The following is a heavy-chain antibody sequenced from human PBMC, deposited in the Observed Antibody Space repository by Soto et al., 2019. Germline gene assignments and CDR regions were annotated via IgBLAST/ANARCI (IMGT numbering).Heavy chain of an antibody. J-gene: IGHJ6*02. D-gene: IGHD1-26*01. CDR3: ARRLRSGDYYYYGMDV. CDR2: INPSGGST. V-gene: IGHV1-46*01. Sequence: ASVKVSCKASGYTFTSYYMHWVRQAPGQGLEWMGIINPSGGSTSYAQKFQGRVTMTRDTSTSTVYMELSSLRSEDTAVYYCARRLRSGDYYYYGMDVWGQGTTVTVSS. CDR1: GYTFTSYY.